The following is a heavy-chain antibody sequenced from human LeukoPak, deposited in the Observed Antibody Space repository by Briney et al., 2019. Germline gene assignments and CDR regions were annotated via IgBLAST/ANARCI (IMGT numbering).Heavy chain of an antibody. V-gene: IGHV3-74*01. CDR3: ASVFES. Sequence: PGGSLRLSCAASPWMHWVRQAPGKGLVWVSGINDDGSRTFYADFVKGRFTISRDNAKNTVYLQMNSLSAEDSAVYYCASVFESWGQGSPVTVSS. CDR2: INDDGSRT. CDR1: PW. J-gene: IGHJ4*02.